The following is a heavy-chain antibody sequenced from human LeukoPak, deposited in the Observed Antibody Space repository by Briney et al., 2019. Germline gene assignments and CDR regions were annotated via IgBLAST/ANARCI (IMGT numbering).Heavy chain of an antibody. V-gene: IGHV3-33*01. CDR1: GFTFSSYG. CDR2: IWYDGSNK. CDR3: ARAKLDSSGYSFDY. J-gene: IGHJ4*02. Sequence: GGSPRLSCAASGFTFSSYGMHWVRQAPGKGLEWVAVIWYDGSNKYYVDSVKGRFTISRDNSKNTLYLQMNSLRAEDTAVYYCARAKLDSSGYSFDYWGQGTLVTVSS. D-gene: IGHD3-22*01.